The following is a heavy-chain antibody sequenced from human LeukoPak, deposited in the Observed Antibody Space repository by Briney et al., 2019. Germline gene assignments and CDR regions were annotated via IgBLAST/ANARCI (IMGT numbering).Heavy chain of an antibody. V-gene: IGHV3-7*01. CDR1: GFTFSSYW. J-gene: IGHJ5*02. D-gene: IGHD3/OR15-3a*01. CDR3: ARDRAALQDWVEFDP. Sequence: GGSLRLSCAASGFTFSSYWMSWVRQAPGKGLEWVANIKQDGSEKYYVDSVKGRFTISRDESENTLYLQMNSLRVEDTAVYFCARDRAALQDWVEFDPWGQGTPVIVSS. CDR2: IKQDGSEK.